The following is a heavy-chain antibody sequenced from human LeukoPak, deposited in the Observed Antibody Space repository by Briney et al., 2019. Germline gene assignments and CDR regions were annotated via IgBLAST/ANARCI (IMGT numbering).Heavy chain of an antibody. CDR1: GGSISSSIYY. CDR3: LRFGSASYYNNFDD. CDR2: IHYSGST. J-gene: IGHJ4*02. V-gene: IGHV4-39*01. D-gene: IGHD3-10*01. Sequence: SETLSLTCTVSGGSISSSIYYWGWIRQPPGKGLKWIGSIHYSGSTYYKPTLRSRVTISVDTSKNQFSLKLSSVTAADTSVYYCLRFGSASYYNNFDDWGQGTLVTVSS.